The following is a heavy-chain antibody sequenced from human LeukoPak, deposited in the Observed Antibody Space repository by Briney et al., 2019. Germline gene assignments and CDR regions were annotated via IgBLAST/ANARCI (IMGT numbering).Heavy chain of an antibody. CDR1: GGSFSGYY. D-gene: IGHD5-18*01. J-gene: IGHJ4*02. V-gene: IGHV4-34*01. CDR2: INHSGST. Sequence: SETLSLICAVYGGSFSGYYWSWIRQPPGKGLEWIGEINHSGSTNYNPSLKSRVTISVDTSKNQFSLKLSSVTAADTAVYYCARGGYSYGRRKGPFDYWGQGTLVTVSS. CDR3: ARGGYSYGRRKGPFDY.